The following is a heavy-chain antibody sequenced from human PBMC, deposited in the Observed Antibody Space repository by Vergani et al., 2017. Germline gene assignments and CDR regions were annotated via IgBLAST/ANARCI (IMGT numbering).Heavy chain of an antibody. D-gene: IGHD4-11*01. CDR2: IGGSGVHT. CDR3: AKSAFSDYTSLHHFYYMDV. CDR1: GGSISSVSYY. Sequence: VQLQESGPGLVKPSQTLSLTCTVSGGSISSVSYYWSWIRQPAGKGLEWVSLIGGSGVHTYYADSVKGRFTISRDNSKNTLYLQMNSLRAEDTAVYYCAKSAFSDYTSLHHFYYMDVWGKGTTVTVSS. V-gene: IGHV3-23*01. J-gene: IGHJ6*03.